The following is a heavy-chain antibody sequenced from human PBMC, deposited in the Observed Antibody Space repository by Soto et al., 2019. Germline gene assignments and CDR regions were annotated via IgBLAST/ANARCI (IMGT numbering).Heavy chain of an antibody. D-gene: IGHD3-9*01. CDR3: AQALTFTSSSLDS. J-gene: IGHJ4*02. CDR2: VSYDGTNK. V-gene: IGHV3-30*03. Sequence: VQLVESGGGLVRPGNSLTLACAASGFTFSGIAMHWVRQAPGKGLEWVAVVSYDGTNKFYGESVKGRFTVSRDNSKNTLYLPMTNLRPEDTATYYCAQALTFTSSSLDSWGQGSLVIVS. CDR1: GFTFSGIA.